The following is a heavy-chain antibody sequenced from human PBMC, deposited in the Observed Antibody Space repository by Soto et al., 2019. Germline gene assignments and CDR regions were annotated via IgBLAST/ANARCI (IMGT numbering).Heavy chain of an antibody. Sequence: QLQLQESGPGLVKPSETLSLTCTVSGGSISSSSYYWGWIRQPPGKGLEWIGSIYYSGSTYYNPSLKSRVTISVDTSKNQFSLKLSSVTAADTAVYYCARQVDRISYYYGMDVWGQGTTVTVSS. CDR2: IYYSGST. D-gene: IGHD3-22*01. V-gene: IGHV4-39*01. J-gene: IGHJ6*02. CDR1: GGSISSSSYY. CDR3: ARQVDRISYYYGMDV.